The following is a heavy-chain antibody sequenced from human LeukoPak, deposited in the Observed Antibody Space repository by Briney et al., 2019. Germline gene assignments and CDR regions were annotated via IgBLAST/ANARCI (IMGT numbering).Heavy chain of an antibody. CDR3: AKSFRSTSLDY. V-gene: IGHV3-23*01. D-gene: IGHD2-2*01. CDR2: ISGSGDST. Sequence: GGSLRLSCTVSGFTVSSNSMTWVRQAPGKGLEWVSAISGSGDSTYYADSVKGRFTISRDNSRNTLYLQMNSLRAGDTAVYYCAKSFRSTSLDYWGQGTLVTVSS. J-gene: IGHJ4*02. CDR1: GFTVSSNS.